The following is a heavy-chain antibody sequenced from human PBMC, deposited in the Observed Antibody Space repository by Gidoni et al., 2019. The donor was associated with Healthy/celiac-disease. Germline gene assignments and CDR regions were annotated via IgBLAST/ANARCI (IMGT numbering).Heavy chain of an antibody. V-gene: IGHV3-48*02. CDR3: ARTAENIVVVVAAPVLFDY. D-gene: IGHD2-15*01. CDR1: RFTFSSYS. CDR2: ISSSSTI. Sequence: EVQLVESGGGLVQPGGSLRLSCSASRFTFSSYSMNWVRQAPGKGLEWVSYISSSSTIYYADSVKGRFTISRDNAKNSLYLQMNSLRDEDTAVYYCARTAENIVVVVAAPVLFDYWGQGTLVTVSS. J-gene: IGHJ4*02.